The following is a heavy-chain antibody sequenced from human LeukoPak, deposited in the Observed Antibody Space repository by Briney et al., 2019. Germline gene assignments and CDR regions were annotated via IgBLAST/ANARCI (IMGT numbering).Heavy chain of an antibody. V-gene: IGHV4-38-2*01. D-gene: IGHD3-3*01. CDR3: AGAPPRTIFGVVISLLYFDY. CDR1: GYSISSGYY. Sequence: SETLSLTCAVSGYSISSGYYWGWIRQPPGQGLEWIGSIYHSGSTYYNPSLKSRVTISVDTSKNQFSLKLSSVTAADTAVYYCAGAPPRTIFGVVISLLYFDYWGQGTLVTVSS. J-gene: IGHJ4*02. CDR2: IYHSGST.